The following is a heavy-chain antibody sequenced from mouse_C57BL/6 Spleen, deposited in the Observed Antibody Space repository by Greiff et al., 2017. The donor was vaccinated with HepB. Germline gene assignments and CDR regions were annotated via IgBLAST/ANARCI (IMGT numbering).Heavy chain of an antibody. D-gene: IGHD2-14*01. CDR1: GYTFTDYY. CDR3: ARMRWGTPFDY. Sequence: EVKLEESGPVLVKPGASVKMSCKASGYTFTDYYMNWVKQSHGKSLEWIGVINPYNGGTSYNQKFKGKATLTVDKSSSTAYMELNSLTSEDSAVYYCARMRWGTPFDYWGQGTTLTVSS. CDR2: INPYNGGT. J-gene: IGHJ2*01. V-gene: IGHV1-19*01.